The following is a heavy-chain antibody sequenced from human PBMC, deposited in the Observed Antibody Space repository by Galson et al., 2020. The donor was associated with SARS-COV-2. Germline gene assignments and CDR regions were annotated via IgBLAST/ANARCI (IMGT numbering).Heavy chain of an antibody. Sequence: SETLSPTCTVSGGSISSGGYYWCWIRQHPGKGLEWIGYIYYSGSTYYNPSLKSRVTISVDTSKNQFSLKLSSVTAADTAVYYCARGLSGYSYGAPYDWFDPWGRGTLVTDSS. CDR2: IYYSGST. CDR1: GGSISSGGYY. CDR3: ARGLSGYSYGAPYDWFDP. J-gene: IGHJ5*02. D-gene: IGHD5-18*01. V-gene: IGHV4-31*03.